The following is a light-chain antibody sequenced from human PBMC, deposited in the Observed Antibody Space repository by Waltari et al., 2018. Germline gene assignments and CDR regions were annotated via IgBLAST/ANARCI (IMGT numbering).Light chain of an antibody. V-gene: IGKV1-39*01. CDR1: QNINTN. J-gene: IGKJ1*01. CDR2: VAS. Sequence: DIQMTQSPSSLSDSAGNRVIITCRASQNINTNLNWDQQKPGKTTKLLIYVASSLQSGVPSRFSGTGSGTDFTLTINSLQPEDFATYYCQQSYSTWTFGQGTKVEIK. CDR3: QQSYSTWT.